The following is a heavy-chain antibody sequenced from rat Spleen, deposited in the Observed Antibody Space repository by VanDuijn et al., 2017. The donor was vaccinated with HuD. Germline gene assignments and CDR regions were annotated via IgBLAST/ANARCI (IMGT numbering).Heavy chain of an antibody. J-gene: IGHJ2*01. CDR2: IANIGGKT. CDR1: GFTFNNYW. Sequence: EVQLVESGGGLVQPGRSLKLSCVASGFTFNNYWMTWIRQAPGKGLEWVASIANIGGKTYSLDSVKARFTIFRDDAKSTLYLQMNSLRSEDTATYYCTRDADTYYGDWGKGVLVTVSS. V-gene: IGHV5-31*01. D-gene: IGHD1-9*01. CDR3: TRDADTYYGD.